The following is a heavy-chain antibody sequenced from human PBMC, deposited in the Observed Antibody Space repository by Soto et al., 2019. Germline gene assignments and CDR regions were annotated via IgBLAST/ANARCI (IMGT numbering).Heavy chain of an antibody. D-gene: IGHD3-22*01. V-gene: IGHV1-69*13. CDR3: ARTYYYDSSGYYYAY. CDR2: IIPIFGTA. Sequence: ASVKVSCKASGGTFSSYAISWVRQAPGQGLEWMGGIIPIFGTANYAQKFQGRVTITADESTSTAYMELSSLRSEDTAVYYCARTYYYDSSGYYYAYWGQGTLVTVSS. CDR1: GGTFSSYA. J-gene: IGHJ4*02.